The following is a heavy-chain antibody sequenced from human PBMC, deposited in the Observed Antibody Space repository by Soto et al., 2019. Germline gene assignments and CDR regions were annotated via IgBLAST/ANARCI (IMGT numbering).Heavy chain of an antibody. CDR2: ISGSGGST. CDR3: AKENGYSSSWFEFDY. Sequence: EVPLLESGGGLVQPGGSLRLSCAASGFTFSSYAMSWVRQAPGKELEWVSAISGSGGSTYYADSVKGRFTISRDNSKNTLYLQMNSLRAEDTAVYYCAKENGYSSSWFEFDYWGQGTLVTVSS. CDR1: GFTFSSYA. V-gene: IGHV3-23*01. D-gene: IGHD6-13*01. J-gene: IGHJ4*02.